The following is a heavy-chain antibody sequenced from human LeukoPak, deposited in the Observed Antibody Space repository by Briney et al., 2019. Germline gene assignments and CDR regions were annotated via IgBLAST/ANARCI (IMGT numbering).Heavy chain of an antibody. CDR3: ATADYGDILARLD. Sequence: ASVKVSCKASGYTFTGYYMHWVRQAPGQGLEWMGWINPNSGGTNYAQKFQGRVTMTRDTSISTAYMELSRLRSDDTAVYYCATADYGDILARLDWGQGTLVTVSS. D-gene: IGHD4-17*01. CDR2: INPNSGGT. CDR1: GYTFTGYY. V-gene: IGHV1-2*02. J-gene: IGHJ4*02.